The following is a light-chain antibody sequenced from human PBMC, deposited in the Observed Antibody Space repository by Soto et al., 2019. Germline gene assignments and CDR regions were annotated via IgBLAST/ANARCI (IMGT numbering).Light chain of an antibody. CDR3: AVWDDSLNGHV. J-gene: IGLJ1*01. CDR1: SSNIGTSS. V-gene: IGLV1-44*01. Sequence: QSVLTHPPSASGTPGQTVTTSCSGSSSNIGTSSVHWYKHLPGTAPKPRIYTNDQRPSGVPDRFSGSKSGTSASLAISGLQSEDEADYYCAVWDDSLNGHVFGAGTKLTVL. CDR2: TND.